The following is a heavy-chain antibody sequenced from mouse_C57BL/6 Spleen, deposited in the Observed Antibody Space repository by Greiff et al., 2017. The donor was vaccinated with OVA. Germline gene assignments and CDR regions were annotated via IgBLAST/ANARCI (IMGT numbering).Heavy chain of an antibody. CDR2: ISDGGSYT. Sequence: DVHLVESGGGLVKPGGSLKLSCAASGFTFSSYAMSWVRQTPEKRLEWVATISDGGSYTYYPDNVKGRFTISRDNAKNNLYLQMSHLKSEDTAMDYGASDALRYYFDYWGQGTTLTVSS. CDR3: ASDALRYYFDY. V-gene: IGHV5-4*01. CDR1: GFTFSSYA. J-gene: IGHJ2*01. D-gene: IGHD1-1*01.